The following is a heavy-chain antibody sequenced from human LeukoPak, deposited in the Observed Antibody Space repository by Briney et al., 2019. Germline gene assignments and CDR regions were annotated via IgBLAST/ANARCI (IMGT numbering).Heavy chain of an antibody. V-gene: IGHV4-34*01. Sequence: SETLSLTCAVYGGSFSGYYWSWIRQPPGKGLEWIGEINHSGSTNYNPSLKSRVTISVDTSKNQFSLKLSSVTAADTAVYYCASRVVDGDPGSWGQGTLVTVSS. CDR2: INHSGST. CDR3: ASRVVDGDPGS. CDR1: GGSFSGYY. D-gene: IGHD3-22*01. J-gene: IGHJ4*02.